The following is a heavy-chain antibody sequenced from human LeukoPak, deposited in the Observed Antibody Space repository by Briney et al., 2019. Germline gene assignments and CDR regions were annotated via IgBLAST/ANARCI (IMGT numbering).Heavy chain of an antibody. CDR3: AISVVAATFDY. CDR2: INPNSGGT. J-gene: IGHJ4*02. CDR1: GYTFTGYY. D-gene: IGHD2-15*01. V-gene: IGHV1-2*02. Sequence: GASVKVSCKASGYTFTGYYMHWVRQAHGQGHEWMGWINPNSGGTNYAQKFQGRVTMTRDTSISTAYMELSRLRSDDTAVYYCAISVVAATFDYWGQGTLVTVSS.